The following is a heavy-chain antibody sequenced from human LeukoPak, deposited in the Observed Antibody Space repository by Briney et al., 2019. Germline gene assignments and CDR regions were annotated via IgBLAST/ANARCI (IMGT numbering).Heavy chain of an antibody. CDR2: IYADGGGGGT. D-gene: IGHD5-12*01. V-gene: IGHV3-53*01. Sequence: QPGGSLTLSCAVSGVTVSTNYMGWVRHAPGKGLEWVSVIYADGGGGGTYYADSVKGRFTISRDNSRNTLYLQMSNLRADDTAMYYCSRDRSRGYSFTWGQGTLVTVS. J-gene: IGHJ5*02. CDR1: GVTVSTNY. CDR3: SRDRSRGYSFT.